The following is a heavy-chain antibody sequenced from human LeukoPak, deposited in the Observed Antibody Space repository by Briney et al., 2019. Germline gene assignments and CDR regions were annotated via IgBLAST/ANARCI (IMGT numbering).Heavy chain of an antibody. CDR3: ARVKILRFDPTGFDY. J-gene: IGHJ4*02. D-gene: IGHD3-16*01. V-gene: IGHV3-48*03. CDR2: ISSSGSTI. CDR1: GFTFSSYE. Sequence: GGSLRLSCAASGFTFSSYEMNWVRQAPGKGLEWVSYISSSGSTIYYADSVKGRFTISRDNAKHSLYLQMNSLRAEDTAVYYCARVKILRFDPTGFDYWGQGTLVTVSS.